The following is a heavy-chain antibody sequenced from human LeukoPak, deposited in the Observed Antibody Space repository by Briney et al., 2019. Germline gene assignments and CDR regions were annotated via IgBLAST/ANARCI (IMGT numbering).Heavy chain of an antibody. V-gene: IGHV1-46*01. CDR1: GSTFASEY. Sequence: GASVRFACDASGSTFASEYMHWVRQAPGQGLEWMGLINPTGGSTGYAQKFQGRVTMTRDMSTSTDYMELSSLRSEDTAIYYCARGPGIQLWFDYYYYMDVWGRGTTVTISS. J-gene: IGHJ6*03. CDR2: INPTGGST. CDR3: ARGPGIQLWFDYYYYMDV. D-gene: IGHD5-18*01.